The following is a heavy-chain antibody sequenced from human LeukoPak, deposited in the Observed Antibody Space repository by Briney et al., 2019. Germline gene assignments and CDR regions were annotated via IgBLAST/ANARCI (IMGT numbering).Heavy chain of an antibody. CDR2: IGSSGGT. J-gene: IGHJ4*02. D-gene: IGHD6-6*01. CDR1: GFTFNSYV. Sequence: GGSLRLSCAASGFTFNSYVMAWVRQAPGRGLDWVSSIGSSGGTSYPDSVKGRSTISRDNSKNTLYLQMNSLRAEDTAIYYCAKVASVADYWGQGTLVTVSS. V-gene: IGHV3-23*01. CDR3: AKVASVADY.